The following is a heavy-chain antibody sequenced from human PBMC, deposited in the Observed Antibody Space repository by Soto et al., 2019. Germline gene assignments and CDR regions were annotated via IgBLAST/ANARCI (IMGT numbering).Heavy chain of an antibody. CDR3: AKGCGGNCYSVGY. CDR1: GFTFNNYA. V-gene: IGHV3-23*01. CDR2: VSDGGVTT. D-gene: IGHD2-15*01. Sequence: EVKLLESGGGLVQPGGSLRLSCAAPGFTFNNYAMTWVRQAPGKGLEWVSGVSDGGVTTYYADSVKGRFTISRDNSKNTLYLQMNDLRAEDTAVYYCAKGCGGNCYSVGYWGQGTLVTVSS. J-gene: IGHJ4*02.